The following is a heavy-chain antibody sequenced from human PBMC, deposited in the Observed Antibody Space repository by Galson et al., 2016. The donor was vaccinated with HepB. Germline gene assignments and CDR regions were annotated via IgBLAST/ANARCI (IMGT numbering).Heavy chain of an antibody. V-gene: IGHV4-4*02. D-gene: IGHD6-13*01. J-gene: IGHJ6*02. CDR2: VYHSGNT. CDR1: GGSISISNW. CDR3: TRGASRRGTAVGSSIHYFGMDV. Sequence: SETLSLTCGVSGGSISISNWWTWVRQTPGNGLEWIGEVYHSGNTNYNPSLTRRVPVAVDKSKNQFTLRLTSVTAADTAVYYCTRGASRRGTAVGSSIHYFGMDVWGQGATVIVSS.